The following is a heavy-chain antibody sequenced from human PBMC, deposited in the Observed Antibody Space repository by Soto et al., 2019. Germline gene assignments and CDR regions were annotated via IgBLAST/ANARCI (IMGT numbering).Heavy chain of an antibody. CDR2: ISAYNGNT. V-gene: IGHV1-18*01. J-gene: IGHJ3*02. CDR1: GYTFTSYG. D-gene: IGHD2-2*01. CDR3: ERGSGIGVVPAAFDI. Sequence: ASVKVSCKASGYTFTSYGISWVRQAPGQGLEWMGWISAYNGNTNYAQKLQGRVTMTTDTSTSTAYMELRSLRSHDTAVYYCERGSGIGVVPAAFDIWGQGTMVTVSS.